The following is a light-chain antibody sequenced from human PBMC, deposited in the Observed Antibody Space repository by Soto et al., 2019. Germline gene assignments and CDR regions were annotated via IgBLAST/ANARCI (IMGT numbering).Light chain of an antibody. CDR1: SSNIGPTYD. V-gene: IGLV1-40*01. CDR2: ANT. Sequence: QSLLTHPPSVSRATGHRVTISCTGSSSNIGPTYDVHWYQQLPGTAPKLRIYANTNRPSGVPDRFSGSKSGTSASLAITVFQAEDEADYYCKSYDSSLSGYVFGTGTKVTVL. CDR3: KSYDSSLSGYV. J-gene: IGLJ1*01.